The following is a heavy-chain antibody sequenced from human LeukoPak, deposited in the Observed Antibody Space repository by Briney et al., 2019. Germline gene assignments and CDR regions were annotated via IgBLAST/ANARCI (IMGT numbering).Heavy chain of an antibody. CDR1: GFTFSSYS. V-gene: IGHV3-21*01. J-gene: IGHJ4*01. Sequence: GGSLRLSCAASGFTFSSYSMNWVRQAPGKGLEWVSSISSSSSYIYYADSVKGRFTISRDNAKNSLYLQMNSLRAEDTAVYYCVYCSGGNCFYTVRGWNYWGQGTLVIVSS. D-gene: IGHD2-15*01. CDR3: VYCSGGNCFYTVRGWNY. CDR2: ISSSSSYI.